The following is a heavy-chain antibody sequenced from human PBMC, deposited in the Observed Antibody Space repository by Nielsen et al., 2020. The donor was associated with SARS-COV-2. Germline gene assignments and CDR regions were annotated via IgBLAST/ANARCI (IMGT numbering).Heavy chain of an antibody. CDR3: TRDRDFWSGYYPGWFDP. J-gene: IGHJ5*02. CDR2: IRSKAYGGTT. V-gene: IGHV3-49*04. Sequence: GGSLRLSCTASGFTFGDYAMSWVRQAPGKGLEWVGFIRSKAYGGTTEYAASVKGRFTISRDDSKSIAYLQMNSLKTEDTAVYYCTRDRDFWSGYYPGWFDPWGQGTLVTVSS. D-gene: IGHD3-3*01. CDR1: GFTFGDYA.